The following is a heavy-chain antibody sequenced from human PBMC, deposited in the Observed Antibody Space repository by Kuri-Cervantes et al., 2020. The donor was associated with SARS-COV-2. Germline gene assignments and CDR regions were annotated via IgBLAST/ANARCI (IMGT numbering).Heavy chain of an antibody. CDR1: EFTFSSYE. V-gene: IGHV3-48*03. Sequence: GESLKISCAASEFTFSSYEMTWVRQAPGKGLEWVSYISSSGSTIYYADSVKGRFTISRDNAKNSLYLQMNSPRAEDTAVYYCARDSSRITIFGVVTRYGMDVWGQGTTVTVSS. J-gene: IGHJ6*02. CDR2: ISSSGSTI. CDR3: ARDSSRITIFGVVTRYGMDV. D-gene: IGHD3-3*01.